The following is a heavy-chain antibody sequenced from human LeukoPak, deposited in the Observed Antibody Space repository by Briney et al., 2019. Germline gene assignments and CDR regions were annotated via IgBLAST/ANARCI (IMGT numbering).Heavy chain of an antibody. V-gene: IGHV3-7*03. D-gene: IGHD6-13*01. CDR3: TRAPLYSSSWYDVARFDY. Sequence: PGGSLRLSCAASGFTFSSYWMSWVRQAPGKGLEWLANIKQDGSEKYYVDSVKGRFTISRDNAKNSLYLQMNSLRAEDTAVYYCTRAPLYSSSWYDVARFDYWGQGTLVTVSS. CDR2: IKQDGSEK. CDR1: GFTFSSYW. J-gene: IGHJ4*02.